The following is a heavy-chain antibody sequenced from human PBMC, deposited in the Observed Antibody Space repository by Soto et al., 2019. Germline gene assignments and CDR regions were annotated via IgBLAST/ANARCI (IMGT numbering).Heavy chain of an antibody. CDR3: AREEVAAAGSRFDY. D-gene: IGHD6-13*01. J-gene: IGHJ4*02. CDR2: INPNSGGT. CDR1: GYWFTSHY. Sequence: ASVKVSCKTSGYWFTSHYMHWVRQAPGQGLEWMGWINPNSGGTNYAQKFQGWVTMTRDTSISTAYMELSRLRSDDTAVYYCAREEVAAAGSRFDYWGQGTLVTVS. V-gene: IGHV1-2*04.